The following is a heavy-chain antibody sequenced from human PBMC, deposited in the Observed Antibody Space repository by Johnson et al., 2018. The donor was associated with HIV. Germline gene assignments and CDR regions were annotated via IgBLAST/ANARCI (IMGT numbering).Heavy chain of an antibody. CDR3: AKEGRGGAFDI. CDR2: ISYDGSNK. V-gene: IGHV3-30-3*01. J-gene: IGHJ3*02. CDR1: GFTFSSYA. D-gene: IGHD2-15*01. Sequence: QVQLVESGGGVVQPGRSLRLSCAAPGFTFSSYAVHWVRQAPGKGLEWVAVISYDGSNKYYADSVKGRFTISRDNSKNTLHLQMNSLRAEDTAVYYCAKEGRGGAFDIWGQGTMVTVSS.